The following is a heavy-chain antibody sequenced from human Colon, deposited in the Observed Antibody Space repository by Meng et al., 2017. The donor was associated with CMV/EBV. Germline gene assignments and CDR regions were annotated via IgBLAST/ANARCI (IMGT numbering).Heavy chain of an antibody. CDR2: MSPKSGIT. CDR3: ARGVAAGVDY. D-gene: IGHD6-25*01. Sequence: VSGKASGYTFVSLDIDWVRQAAGQGLEWMGYMSPKSGITGYAQKFQDRVTMTRDTSISTFYMELSSLRSDDTAVYYCARGVAAGVDYWGQGTLVTVSS. CDR1: GYTFVSLD. J-gene: IGHJ4*02. V-gene: IGHV1-8*01.